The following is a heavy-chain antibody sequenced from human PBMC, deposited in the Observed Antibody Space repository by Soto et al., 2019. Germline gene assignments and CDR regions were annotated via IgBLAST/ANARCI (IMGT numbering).Heavy chain of an antibody. V-gene: IGHV3-9*01. CDR3: AKEMIAFGDFNYYYMDG. CDR1: GFTFDQYT. D-gene: IGHD3-16*01. CDR2: ITWHSGTI. J-gene: IGHJ6*03. Sequence: EVQLVESGGGLVQPGRSLRLACAASGFTFDQYTMHWVRQAPGKGLEWVSSITWHSGTIGYADSVKGRFTISRDNAKNSLYLQMNSLRGEDTALYYCAKEMIAFGDFNYYYMDGWGNGTTVTVSS.